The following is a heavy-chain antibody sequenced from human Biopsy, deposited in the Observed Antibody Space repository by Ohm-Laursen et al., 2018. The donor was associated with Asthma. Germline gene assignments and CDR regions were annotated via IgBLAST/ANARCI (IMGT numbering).Heavy chain of an antibody. J-gene: IGHJ6*02. CDR1: GGSMSSSSYS. D-gene: IGHD6-13*01. V-gene: IGHV4-39*02. CDR2: ISYTGNT. CDR3: VRGSSSWHHGPFHYYYGLDV. Sequence: GTLSLTCIVSGGSMSSSSYSWGWIRQPPGKGLEWIGSISYTGNTDIPSLRSRVTLSVDTSKNNFSLKLTSVTAADTAVFYCVRGSSSWHHGPFHYYYGLDVWGQGTTATVSS.